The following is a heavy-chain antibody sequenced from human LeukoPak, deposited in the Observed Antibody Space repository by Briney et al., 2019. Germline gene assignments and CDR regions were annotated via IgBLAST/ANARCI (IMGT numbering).Heavy chain of an antibody. J-gene: IGHJ6*04. Sequence: GGSLRLSCAASGVTVSSNYTRWVRQAPGKGLEWVSLIYWTGKTYYADSVRGRFTIMGDNSKNSVYLQMNSLRAEDTAVYYCARDRGFGELDVWGKGTMVIVSS. CDR1: GVTVSSNY. D-gene: IGHD3-10*01. CDR3: ARDRGFGELDV. CDR2: IYWTGKT. V-gene: IGHV3-53*01.